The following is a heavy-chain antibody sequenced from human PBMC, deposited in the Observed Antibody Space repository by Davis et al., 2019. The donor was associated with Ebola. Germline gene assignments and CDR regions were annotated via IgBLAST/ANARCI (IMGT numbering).Heavy chain of an antibody. CDR3: ARDLGYYYDSSGYYGSRQDYYYYYGMDV. D-gene: IGHD3-22*01. Sequence: SETLSLTCTVSGGSISNYYWSWIRQPPGKGLEWIGEINHSGSTNYNPSLKSRVTISVDKSKNQFSLKLSSVTAADTAVYYCARDLGYYYDSSGYYGSRQDYYYYYGMDVWGQGTTVTVSS. V-gene: IGHV4-34*01. CDR2: INHSGST. CDR1: GGSISNYY. J-gene: IGHJ6*02.